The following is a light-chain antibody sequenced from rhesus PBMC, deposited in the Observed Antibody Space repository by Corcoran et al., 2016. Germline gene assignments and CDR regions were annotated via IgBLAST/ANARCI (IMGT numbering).Light chain of an antibody. J-gene: IGKJ2*01. V-gene: IGKV1-94*01. CDR2: AAS. CDR3: LQDYTTPYS. Sequence: DIQMTQSPSSLSASVGDRVTVTCRARQGIRKELSWYQQKPGKAPPLLIYAASSLQTGVSSRFSGSGSWTDYTLPISSLQPEDVAIYYCLQDYTTPYSFGQGTKVEIK. CDR1: QGIRKE.